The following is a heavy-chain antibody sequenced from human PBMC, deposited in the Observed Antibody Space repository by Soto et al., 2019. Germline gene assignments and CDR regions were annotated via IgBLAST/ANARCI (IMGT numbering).Heavy chain of an antibody. D-gene: IGHD6-13*01. CDR1: GGSVSGYF. CDR2: ISYSGST. CDR3: ARDGAATGSVYLDY. V-gene: IGHV4-59*02. J-gene: IGHJ4*02. Sequence: SQTLSLTCTVSGGSVSGYFWTWIRQPPGKGLEWIGYISYSGSTNYNSSLKSRVTMSIDTSKNQFSLRLTSVSAADTAVYYCARDGAATGSVYLDYWGQGTLVTVSS.